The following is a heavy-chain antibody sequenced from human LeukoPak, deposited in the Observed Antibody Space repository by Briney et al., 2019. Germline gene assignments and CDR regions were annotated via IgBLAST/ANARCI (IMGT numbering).Heavy chain of an antibody. J-gene: IGHJ4*02. CDR2: INHSGST. V-gene: IGHV4-34*01. CDR1: GGSFRGYY. D-gene: IGHD3-22*01. Sequence: PSETLSLTCAVYGGSFRGYYWGWIRQPPGKGLEWSGEINHSGSTNYNPSLKSRATISVDTSKNQFSLKLSSVTAADTAVYYCASRSDSYYDNSGWTDYWGQGTLVTVSS. CDR3: ASRSDSYYDNSGWTDY.